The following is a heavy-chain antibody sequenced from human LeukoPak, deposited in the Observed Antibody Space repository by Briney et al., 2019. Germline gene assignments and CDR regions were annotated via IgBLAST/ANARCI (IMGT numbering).Heavy chain of an antibody. J-gene: IGHJ6*04. V-gene: IGHV3-23*01. CDR3: AKDPRTRAARPMDV. Sequence: PGGSLRLSCAASGFTFSSYAMSWVSQAPGKGLEGVAAISGSGGSTYYADSVKGRFTISRDNSKNTLYLQMNSLRAEDTAVYYCAKDPRTRAARPMDVWGKGTTVTVSS. CDR1: GFTFSSYA. D-gene: IGHD6-6*01. CDR2: ISGSGGST.